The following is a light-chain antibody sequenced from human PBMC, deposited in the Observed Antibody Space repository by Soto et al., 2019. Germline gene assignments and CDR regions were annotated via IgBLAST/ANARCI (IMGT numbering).Light chain of an antibody. J-gene: IGKJ1*01. CDR2: LGS. CDR1: QSLLHSNGFIY. Sequence: DIVMTQSPLSLPVTPGEPASISCRSSQSLLHSNGFIYLDWYLQKPGQPPQLLIYLGSFRASGVSDRLSGSGSGTDFTLQISTVEAEDVAVYYCMQALQVPPTFGQATKV. CDR3: MQALQVPPT. V-gene: IGKV2-28*01.